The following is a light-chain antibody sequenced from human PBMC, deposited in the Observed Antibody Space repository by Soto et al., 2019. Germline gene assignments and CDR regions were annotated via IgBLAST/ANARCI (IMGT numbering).Light chain of an antibody. J-gene: IGKJ1*01. V-gene: IGKV3-15*01. CDR2: DAS. Sequence: EIEMTQSKDTKSVSPGKSATLACRPSQSVSSNLAWYQQKPGQAPRLLIYDASTRATGIPARFSCSGSGTEFTLTISSLQSEDFAVYYCQQFNNWPRTFGQGTKVDIK. CDR3: QQFNNWPRT. CDR1: QSVSSN.